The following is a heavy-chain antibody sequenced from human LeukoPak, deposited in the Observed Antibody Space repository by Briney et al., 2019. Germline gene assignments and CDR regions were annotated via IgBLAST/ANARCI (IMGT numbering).Heavy chain of an antibody. V-gene: IGHV4-4*07. J-gene: IGHJ6*02. CDR1: GGSISRYY. D-gene: IGHD3-22*01. Sequence: SETLSLTCTVSGGSISRYYWTWVRQPAGKGLEWIGRMYVSGTTNYNPSLKSRVTMSVDTSKNQFSLKLTSVTAADTAVYYCASENYYDSSGYSEGLDVWGQGTTVTVSS. CDR3: ASENYYDSSGYSEGLDV. CDR2: MYVSGTT.